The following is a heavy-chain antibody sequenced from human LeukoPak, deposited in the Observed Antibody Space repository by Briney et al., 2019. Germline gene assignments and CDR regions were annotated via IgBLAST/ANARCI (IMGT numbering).Heavy chain of an antibody. V-gene: IGHV3-33*06. CDR2: IWSDGTNK. CDR3: VKDQGECPGSRCYLRFLEY. Sequence: GKSLRLSCAASGFTFTSYGMHWVRQAPGKGLEWVAVIWSDGTNKYYADSVKGRFAISRDNSKNTVYLQMNSLRVEDTALYFCVKDQGECPGSRCYLRFLEYWGQGTLVIVSS. J-gene: IGHJ4*02. CDR1: GFTFTSYG. D-gene: IGHD3-3*01.